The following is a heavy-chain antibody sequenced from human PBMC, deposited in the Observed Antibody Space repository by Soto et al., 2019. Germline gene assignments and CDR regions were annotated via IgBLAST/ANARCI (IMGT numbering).Heavy chain of an antibody. CDR1: GYTFTSYG. J-gene: IGHJ3*02. CDR2: ISAYNGNT. CDR3: ARLGYSYGHDAFDI. Sequence: ASVKVSCKASGYTFTSYGISWVRQAPGQRLEWMGWISAYNGNTNYAQKLQGRVTMTTDTSTSTAYMELRSLRSDDTAVYYCARLGYSYGHDAFDIWGQGTMVTVSS. D-gene: IGHD5-18*01. V-gene: IGHV1-18*01.